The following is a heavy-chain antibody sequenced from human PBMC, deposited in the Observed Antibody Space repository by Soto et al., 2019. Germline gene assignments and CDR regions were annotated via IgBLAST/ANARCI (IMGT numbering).Heavy chain of an antibody. D-gene: IGHD5-18*01. CDR1: GFTFSSYG. CDR3: VRGDGDYNDGNGYLARH. J-gene: IGHJ1*01. CDR2: IWYDGSKK. V-gene: IGHV3-33*01. Sequence: GGSLRLSCAASGFTFSSYGMHWVRQAPGKGLEWVAVIWYDGSKKYYADSVKGRFTISRDNSKNTLYLQMNSLRAEDTAVYYCVRGDGDYNDGNGYLARHWGQGTLVTVSS.